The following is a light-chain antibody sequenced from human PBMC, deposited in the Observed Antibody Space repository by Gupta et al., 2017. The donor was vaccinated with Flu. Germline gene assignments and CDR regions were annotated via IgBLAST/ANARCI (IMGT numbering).Light chain of an antibody. CDR1: QGIRKD. CDR2: GAS. J-gene: IGKJ1*01. Sequence: PSSLSASTGDRVTITCRASQGIRKDLGWYQQRPGKSPELLIYGASTVQYGVPSRFSGSGSGTEFTLTISGRQTEDFATYYCAQEDYSPRTFGQGPKVEVK. CDR3: AQEDYSPRT. V-gene: IGKV1-6*01.